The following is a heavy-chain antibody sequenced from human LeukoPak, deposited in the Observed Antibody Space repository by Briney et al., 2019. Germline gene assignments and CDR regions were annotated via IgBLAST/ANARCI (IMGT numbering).Heavy chain of an antibody. CDR2: IKQDGSEK. CDR3: ARDSVQYYYGSGSYSSYYYMDV. Sequence: GGSLRLSCAASGFTFSSYWMSWVRQAPGKGLEWVANIKQDGSEKYYVDSVKGRFTISRDNAKNSLYLQMNSLRAEDTAVYYCARDSVQYYYGSGSYSSYYYMDVWGKGATVTISS. J-gene: IGHJ6*03. D-gene: IGHD3-10*01. V-gene: IGHV3-7*01. CDR1: GFTFSSYW.